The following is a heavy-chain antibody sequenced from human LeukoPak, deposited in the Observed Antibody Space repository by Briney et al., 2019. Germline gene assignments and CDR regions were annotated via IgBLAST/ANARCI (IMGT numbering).Heavy chain of an antibody. CDR1: GFTFSSYS. V-gene: IGHV3-21*01. J-gene: IGHJ3*01. CDR2: ITRRSSYI. D-gene: IGHD2-8*01. Sequence: GGSVRLLCGASGFTFSSYSMKGVRQAPGKGLEWVSSITRRSSYIYYADPVKGRYTIPKDNAKNSLYLQMNDPRAHGRGVYYVARGMLTGAFDLWGQGTMVTVSS. CDR3: ARGMLTGAFDL.